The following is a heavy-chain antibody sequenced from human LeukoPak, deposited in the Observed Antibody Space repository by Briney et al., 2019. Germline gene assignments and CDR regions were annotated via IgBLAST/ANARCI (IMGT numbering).Heavy chain of an antibody. CDR2: IASETHGGTA. CDR1: GFTFGDYA. V-gene: IGHV3-49*04. CDR3: TRDQTPYY. J-gene: IGHJ4*02. Sequence: GGSLRLSCTASGFTFGDYAMTWVRKAPGKGLEWVGFIASETHGGTAEYAASVKGRFTISRDDSKSIAYLQMNSLKTEDTAVYYCTRDQTPYYWGQGTLVTVSS.